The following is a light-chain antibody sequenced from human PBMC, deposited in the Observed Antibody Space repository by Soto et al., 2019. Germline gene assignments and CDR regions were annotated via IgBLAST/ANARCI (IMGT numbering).Light chain of an antibody. CDR2: KAS. Sequence: DVQMTQPPSTLPALVGDRVTITCRASQSISSWLAWYQQKPGKAPKLLIYKASSLESGVPSRFSGSGSGTEFTLTISSLQPDDFATYYCQQYNSYSQTFGQGTKVDIK. J-gene: IGKJ1*01. V-gene: IGKV1-5*03. CDR3: QQYNSYSQT. CDR1: QSISSW.